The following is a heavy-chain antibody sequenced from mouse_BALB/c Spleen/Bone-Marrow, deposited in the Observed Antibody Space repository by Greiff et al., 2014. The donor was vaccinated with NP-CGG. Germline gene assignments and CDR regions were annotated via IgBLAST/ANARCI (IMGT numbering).Heavy chain of an antibody. CDR1: GYTFTDYA. V-gene: IGHV1S137*01. J-gene: IGHJ2*01. D-gene: IGHD2-2*01. Sequence: QVQLQQPGAELVRPGVSVKISCKGSGYTFTDYAMHWVKQSHAKSLEWIGVISTYYGDASYNQKFKGKATMTVDKSSSTAYMELARLTSEDSAIHYCARSGGYDYFDYWGQGTTLTVSS. CDR2: ISTYYGDA. CDR3: ARSGGYDYFDY.